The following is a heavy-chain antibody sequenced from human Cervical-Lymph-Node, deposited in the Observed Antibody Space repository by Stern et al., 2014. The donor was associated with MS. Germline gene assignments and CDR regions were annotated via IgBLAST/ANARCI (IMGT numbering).Heavy chain of an antibody. CDR2: ISAYNGNT. V-gene: IGHV1-18*01. CDR3: ARGLLGSENAFDI. D-gene: IGHD2-15*01. Sequence: VQLVESGAEVKKPWASVKVSCKASGYTFTSYGISWVRQAPGQRLEGMGWISAYNGNTNNAQTLQDRVTMTTDPSTSTACMELRSLRSDDTAVYYCARGLLGSENAFDIWGQGTMVTVSS. J-gene: IGHJ3*02. CDR1: GYTFTSYG.